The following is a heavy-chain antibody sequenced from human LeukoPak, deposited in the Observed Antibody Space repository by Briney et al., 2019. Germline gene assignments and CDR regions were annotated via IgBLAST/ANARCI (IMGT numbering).Heavy chain of an antibody. CDR1: GFDFSSYA. CDR3: AKDIGNYVWFFDL. V-gene: IGHV3-23*01. J-gene: IGHJ2*01. D-gene: IGHD4-11*01. CDR2: ISGSGDST. Sequence: PRGSLRLSCAASGFDFSSYAMTWVRQAPGKGLEWVSSISGSGDSTYSADSVKGRFTISRDNSKKTVFLQMNSLRAEDTAVYFCAKDIGNYVWFFDLWGRGTLVPVFS.